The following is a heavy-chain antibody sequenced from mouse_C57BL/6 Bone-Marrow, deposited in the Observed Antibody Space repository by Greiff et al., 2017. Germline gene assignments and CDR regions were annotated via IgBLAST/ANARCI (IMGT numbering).Heavy chain of an antibody. CDR1: GFTFSSYG. J-gene: IGHJ2*01. CDR3: ARPGGNYGFDY. Sequence: EVQVVESGGDLVKPGGSLKLSCAASGFTFSSYGMSWVRQTPDKRLEWVATISSGGSYTYYPGSVKGRFTISRDNAKNTLYLQMSSLKSEDTAMYYCARPGGNYGFDYWGQGTTLTVSS. D-gene: IGHD2-1*01. CDR2: ISSGGSYT. V-gene: IGHV5-6*01.